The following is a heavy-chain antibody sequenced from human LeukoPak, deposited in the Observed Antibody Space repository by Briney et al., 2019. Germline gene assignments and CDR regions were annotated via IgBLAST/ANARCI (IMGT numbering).Heavy chain of an antibody. D-gene: IGHD6-13*01. CDR2: ISAYNGNT. Sequence: ASVTVSCKASGYTFTSYGISWVRQAPGQGLEGMGWISAYNGNTNYAQKLQGRVTMTTDTSTSTAYMELRSLRSDDTAVYYCARVFSEYSSSWYYFDYWGQGTLVTVSS. CDR1: GYTFTSYG. V-gene: IGHV1-18*01. J-gene: IGHJ4*02. CDR3: ARVFSEYSSSWYYFDY.